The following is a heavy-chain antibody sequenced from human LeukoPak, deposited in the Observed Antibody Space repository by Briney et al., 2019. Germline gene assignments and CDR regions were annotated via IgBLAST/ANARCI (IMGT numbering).Heavy chain of an antibody. CDR3: TRDPRLTDY. CDR2: ISPTGSDI. J-gene: IGHJ4*02. Sequence: GGSLRLSCGASGFTFRNYAMTWIRQAPGKGLECLSYISPTGSDISYADSVKGRFTISRDNAKNSLYLQMNSLRDDDTAVYYCTRDPRLTDYWGQGTLVTVSS. V-gene: IGHV3-48*02. CDR1: GFTFRNYA.